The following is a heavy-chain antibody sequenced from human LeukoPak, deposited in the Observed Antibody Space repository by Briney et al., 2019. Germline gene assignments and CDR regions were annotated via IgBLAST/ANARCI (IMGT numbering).Heavy chain of an antibody. CDR1: GYTFTSYY. V-gene: IGHV1-46*01. D-gene: IGHD1-26*01. CDR2: INPSGGST. CDR3: ARDHSVEATAWWFDP. Sequence: ALVKVSCKASGYTFTSYYMHWVRQAPGQGLEWMGIINPSGGSTSYAQKFQGRVTMTRDMSTSTDYMELSSLSSEDTAVYYCARDHSVEATAWWFDPWGEGTLVTVSS. J-gene: IGHJ5*02.